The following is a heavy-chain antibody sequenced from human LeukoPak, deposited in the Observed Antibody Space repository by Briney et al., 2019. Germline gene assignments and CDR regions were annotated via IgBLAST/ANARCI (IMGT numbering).Heavy chain of an antibody. Sequence: ASVKVSCKASGYTFTGYYMHWVRQAPGQGLEWMGWISAYNGNTNYAQKLQGRVTMTTDTSTSTAYMELRSLRSDDTAVYYCARDCSTSCYTGQHWGQGTLVTVSS. CDR2: ISAYNGNT. V-gene: IGHV1-18*04. D-gene: IGHD2-2*01. CDR3: ARDCSTSCYTGQH. J-gene: IGHJ1*01. CDR1: GYTFTGYY.